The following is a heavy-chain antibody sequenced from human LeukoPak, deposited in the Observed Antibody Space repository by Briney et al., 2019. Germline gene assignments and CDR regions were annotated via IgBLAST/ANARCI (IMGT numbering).Heavy chain of an antibody. Sequence: GGSLRLSCAASGFTFSRYTIHWLRQAPGKGLEWVAAVSKDGSNKYYADSVKGRFTISRDNSKNTLYLQMNSLRAEDTAVYYCGRDMESPTGPIDYWGQGTLVTVSS. V-gene: IGHV3-30-3*01. CDR1: GFTFSRYT. CDR3: GRDMESPTGPIDY. D-gene: IGHD3-10*01. J-gene: IGHJ4*02. CDR2: VSKDGSNK.